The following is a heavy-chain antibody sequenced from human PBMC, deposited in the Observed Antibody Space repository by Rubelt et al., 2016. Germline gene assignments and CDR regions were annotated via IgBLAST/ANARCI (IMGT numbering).Heavy chain of an antibody. CDR1: GGTFSSYA. V-gene: IGHV1-69*04. D-gene: IGHD2-15*01. CDR3: SRTTVAVDASHY. J-gene: IGHJ4*02. Sequence: QVQLVQSGAEVKKPGSSVKVSCKASGGTFSSYAISWVRQAPGQGLEWMGRIIPILGIANYAQKFQGRVTITAGKSTGTAYRGRGSLRSDDTAVYYWSRTTVAVDASHYWGQGSLVTVSS. CDR2: IIPILGIA.